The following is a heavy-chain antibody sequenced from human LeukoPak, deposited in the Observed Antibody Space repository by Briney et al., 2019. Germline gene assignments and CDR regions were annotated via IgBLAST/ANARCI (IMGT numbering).Heavy chain of an antibody. V-gene: IGHV3-53*01. D-gene: IGHD5-18*01. CDR1: GFTVSSNY. Sequence: GGSLRLSCAASGFTVSSNYMSWVRQAPGKGLEWVSVIYSGGSTYCADSVKGRFTISRDNSKNTLYLQMNSLRAEDTAVYYCARVGYSYGYVDYWGQGTLVTVSS. CDR3: ARVGYSYGYVDY. CDR2: IYSGGST. J-gene: IGHJ4*02.